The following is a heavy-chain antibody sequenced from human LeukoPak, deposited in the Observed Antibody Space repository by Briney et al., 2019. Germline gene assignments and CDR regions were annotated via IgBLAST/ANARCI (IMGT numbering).Heavy chain of an antibody. Sequence: SVNLSCKASGSTFTGYYIDWVRQAPGQGHGWIGCINTNGAGTNYAQSSQDSVTMTRDPSTSPAYMELHRLRSDDTAVYYCARAVVRVVHYYCMDVWVK. D-gene: IGHD3-10*01. J-gene: IGHJ6*04. CDR3: ARAVVRVVHYYCMDV. V-gene: IGHV1-2*04. CDR2: INTNGAGT. CDR1: GSTFTGYY.